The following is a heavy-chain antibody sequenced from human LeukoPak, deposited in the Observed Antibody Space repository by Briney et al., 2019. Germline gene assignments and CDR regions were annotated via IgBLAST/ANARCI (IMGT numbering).Heavy chain of an antibody. CDR3: ASAADYYYYGMDV. V-gene: IGHV3-23*01. J-gene: IGHJ6*04. Sequence: GGSLRLSCAASGFTFSSYAMSWVRQAPGKGLEWVSAISGSGGSTYYADSVKGRLTISRDNSKNTLYLQMNSLRAEDTAVYYCASAADYYYYGMDVWGKGTTVTVSS. CDR1: GFTFSSYA. CDR2: ISGSGGST. D-gene: IGHD6-13*01.